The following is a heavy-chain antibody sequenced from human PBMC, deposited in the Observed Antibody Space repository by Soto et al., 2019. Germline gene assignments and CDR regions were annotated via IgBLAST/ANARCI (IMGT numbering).Heavy chain of an antibody. CDR2: ISGSGGST. CDR3: AKVRVATIRRNYFDY. Sequence: EVQLLESGGGLVQPGGSLRLSCAASGFTFSSYAMSWVRQAPGKGLEGVSAISGSGGSTYYADSVKGRFTISRDNSKNTLYLQMNSLRAEDTAVYYCAKVRVATIRRNYFDYWGQGTLVTVSS. D-gene: IGHD5-12*01. CDR1: GFTFSSYA. J-gene: IGHJ4*02. V-gene: IGHV3-23*01.